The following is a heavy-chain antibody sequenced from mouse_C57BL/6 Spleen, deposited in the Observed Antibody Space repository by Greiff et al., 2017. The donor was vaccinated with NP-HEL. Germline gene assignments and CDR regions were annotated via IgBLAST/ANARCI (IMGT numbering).Heavy chain of an antibody. Sequence: EVQLQQSGPVLVKPGASVKMSCKASGYTFTDYYMNWVKQSHGKSLEWIGVINPYNGGTSYNQKFKGKATLTVDKSSSTAYMELNSLTSEDSVVYYCARSVYDYAGHYYAMDYWGQGTSVTVSS. J-gene: IGHJ4*01. CDR2: INPYNGGT. D-gene: IGHD2-4*01. V-gene: IGHV1-19*01. CDR3: ARSVYDYAGHYYAMDY. CDR1: GYTFTDYY.